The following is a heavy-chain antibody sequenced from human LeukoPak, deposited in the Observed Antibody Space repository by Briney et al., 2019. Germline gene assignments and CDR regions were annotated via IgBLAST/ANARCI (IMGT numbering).Heavy chain of an antibody. V-gene: IGHV3-15*01. Sequence: KTGGSLRLSCAASGFTFSNAWMSWVRQAPGKGLEWVGRIKSKTDGGTTDYAAPVKGRFTISRDDSKNTLYLQMNSLKTEDTAVYYCTTDLEGSLRYFDWFRDYWGQGTLVTVSS. CDR3: TTDLEGSLRYFDWFRDY. J-gene: IGHJ4*02. CDR1: GFTFSNAW. CDR2: IKSKTDGGTT. D-gene: IGHD3-9*01.